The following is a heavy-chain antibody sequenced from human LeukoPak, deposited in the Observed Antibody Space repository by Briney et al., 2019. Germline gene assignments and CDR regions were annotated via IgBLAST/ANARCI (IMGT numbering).Heavy chain of an antibody. CDR2: ISGSGGST. CDR3: AKVSLVPYYFDY. Sequence: PGGSLRLSCAASGFTFSSYAMSWVRQAPGKGLKWVSVISGSGGSTYYADSVKGRFTISRDNSKNTLYLQMNSLRAEDTAVYYCAKVSLVPYYFDYWGQGTLVTVSS. CDR1: GFTFSSYA. D-gene: IGHD6-13*01. J-gene: IGHJ4*02. V-gene: IGHV3-23*01.